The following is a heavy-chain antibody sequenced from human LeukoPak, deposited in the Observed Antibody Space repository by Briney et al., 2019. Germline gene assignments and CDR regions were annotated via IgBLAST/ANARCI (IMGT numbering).Heavy chain of an antibody. J-gene: IGHJ3*02. D-gene: IGHD3-22*01. CDR3: ARGWPDGSGYYRDAFDI. CDR2: MYNSESR. CDR1: GGSMTSHY. V-gene: IGHV4-59*11. Sequence: SETLSPTCTASGGSMTSHYWSWIRQSPGKGLEGIGYMYNSESRNDNPSLKSRVTISLDTSKNQFYLILSSVTAADTAVYYCARGWPDGSGYYRDAFDIWGQGTMVTVSS.